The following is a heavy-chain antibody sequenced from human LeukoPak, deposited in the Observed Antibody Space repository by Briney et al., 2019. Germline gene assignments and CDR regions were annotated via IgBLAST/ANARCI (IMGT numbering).Heavy chain of an antibody. CDR2: INHSGST. CDR3: ARGFPPYDYVWGSYRLYYFDY. V-gene: IGHV4-34*01. CDR1: GGSFSGYY. J-gene: IGHJ4*02. Sequence: PSETLSLTCAVYGGSFSGYYWSWIRQPPGKGLEWIGEINHSGSTNYNPSLKSRVTISVDTSKNQFSLKLSSVTAADTAVYYCARGFPPYDYVWGSYRLYYFDYWGQGTLVTVSS. D-gene: IGHD3-16*02.